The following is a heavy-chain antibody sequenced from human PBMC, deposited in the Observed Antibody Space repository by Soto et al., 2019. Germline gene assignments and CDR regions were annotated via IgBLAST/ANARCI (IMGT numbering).Heavy chain of an antibody. CDR1: GYTFTSYY. CDR2: INPSGGST. Sequence: SGYTFTSYYMHWVRQAPGQGLEWMGIINPSGGSTSYAQKFQGRVTMTRDTSTSTVYMELSSLRSEDTAVYYCARDLIVVVPAAPTIDAFDIWGQGTMVTVSS. CDR3: ARDLIVVVPAAPTIDAFDI. V-gene: IGHV1-46*03. J-gene: IGHJ3*02. D-gene: IGHD2-2*01.